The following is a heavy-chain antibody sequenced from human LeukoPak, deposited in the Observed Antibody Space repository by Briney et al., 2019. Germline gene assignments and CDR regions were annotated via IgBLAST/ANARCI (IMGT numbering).Heavy chain of an antibody. CDR1: GFTFSSYG. CDR3: ARSRWDSSGWYGWYFDL. D-gene: IGHD6-19*01. CDR2: IRYDGSNK. V-gene: IGHV3-30*02. Sequence: GGSLRLSCAASGFTFSSYGMHWVRQAPGKGLEWVAFIRYDGSNKYYADSVKGRFTISRENAKNSLYLQMNSLRAGDTAVYYCARSRWDSSGWYGWYFDLWGRGTLVTVSS. J-gene: IGHJ2*01.